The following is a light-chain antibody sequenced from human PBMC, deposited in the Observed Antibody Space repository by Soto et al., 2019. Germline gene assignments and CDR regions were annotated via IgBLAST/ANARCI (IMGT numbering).Light chain of an antibody. J-gene: IGKJ1*01. CDR1: QSISYY. Sequence: DIQMTQSPSSLSASVGDRVSITCRAGQSISYYLNWFQQKPGKAPNLLIYGASTLHIGVPSRFSGSGSGTNFTLTINSLQPEDFAAYYCQQSYTTPWTCGLGTKVDVK. V-gene: IGKV1-39*01. CDR2: GAS. CDR3: QQSYTTPWT.